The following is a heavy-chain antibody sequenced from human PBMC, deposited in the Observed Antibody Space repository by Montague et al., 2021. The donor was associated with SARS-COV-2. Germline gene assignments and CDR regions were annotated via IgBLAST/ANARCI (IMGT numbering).Heavy chain of an antibody. V-gene: IGHV4-4*07. CDR2: VTTSGTN. J-gene: IGHJ4*02. D-gene: IGHD6-6*01. CDR3: ARTPTRPLSLDS. CDR1: GRSITGFS. Sequence: SDTLSLTCAVSGRSITGFSWSWVRQPAGKGLEWIGRVTTSGTNNYSPSLRSRVTMSVDTSKNQFSLNRNSVTAADTAIYYCARTPTRPLSLDSWGQGTLVTVSS.